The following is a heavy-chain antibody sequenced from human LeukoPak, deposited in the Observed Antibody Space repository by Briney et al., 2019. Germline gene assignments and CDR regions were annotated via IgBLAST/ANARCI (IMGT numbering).Heavy chain of an antibody. CDR3: ARDPSAWRYGMDV. CDR1: GFTFSSHW. D-gene: IGHD6-19*01. Sequence: GGSLTLSCEASGFTFSSHWMSGLRQAPGKGREGLAIIKQDGSEKDYVDSVTGRFTSCRDNAKNSLDLQMNSRNDEDTAVSYCARDPSAWRYGMDVWGHGTTVTVSS. J-gene: IGHJ6*02. CDR2: IKQDGSEK. V-gene: IGHV3-7*01.